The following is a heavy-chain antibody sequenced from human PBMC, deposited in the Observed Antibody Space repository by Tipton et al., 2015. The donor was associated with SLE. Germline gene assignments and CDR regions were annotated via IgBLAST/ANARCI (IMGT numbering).Heavy chain of an antibody. J-gene: IGHJ3*02. CDR3: ARVAAAGRAFDI. D-gene: IGHD6-13*01. CDR2: INHSGST. V-gene: IGHV4-34*01. CDR1: GGSFSGYY. Sequence: PSLTCAVYGGSFSGYYWSWIRQPPGKGLEWIGEINHSGSTNYNPSLKSRVTISVDTSKNQFSLKLSSVTAADTAVYYCARVAAAGRAFDIWGQGTMVTVSS.